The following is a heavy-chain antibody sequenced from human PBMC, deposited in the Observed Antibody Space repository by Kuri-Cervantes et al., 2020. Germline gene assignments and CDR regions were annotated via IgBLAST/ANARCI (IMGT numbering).Heavy chain of an antibody. CDR1: GGSISSYY. CDR2: VHSSGGT. J-gene: IGHJ4*02. V-gene: IGHV4-4*07. D-gene: IGHD4-17*01. CDR3: ARLHYGDYVFDY. Sequence: SETLSLTCTVTGGSISSYYWSWIRQPAGKGLEWIGRVHSSGGTDYNPSLKSRVTISVDTSKNQFSLKLSSVTAADTAVYYCARLHYGDYVFDYWGQGTLVTVSS.